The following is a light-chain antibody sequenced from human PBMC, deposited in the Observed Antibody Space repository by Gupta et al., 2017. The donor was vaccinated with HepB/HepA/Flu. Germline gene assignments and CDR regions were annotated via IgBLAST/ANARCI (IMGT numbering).Light chain of an antibody. CDR2: WAS. CDR1: QSVLHSSNNKNY. Sequence: DIVMTQSPDSLAVSLGERATINCKSSQSVLHSSNNKNYLAWYQQKPGQPPKLLIYWASTRESGVPDRFSGSGSGTDFTLTISSRQAEDVAVYYCQQYDSTPPWTFGQGTKVEIK. J-gene: IGKJ1*01. V-gene: IGKV4-1*01. CDR3: QQYDSTPPWT.